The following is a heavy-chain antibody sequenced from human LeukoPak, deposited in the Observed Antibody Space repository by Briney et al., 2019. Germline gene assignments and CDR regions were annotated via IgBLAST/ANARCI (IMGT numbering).Heavy chain of an antibody. CDR3: ATTFGRTYYYDSSGVGN. CDR1: GGSISSSSYY. Sequence: SETLSLTCTVSGGSISSSSYYWGWIRQPPGKGLEWIGSIYYSGSTYYNPSLKSRVTISVDTSKNQFSLKLSFVIAADTAVYYCATTFGRTYYYDSSGVGNRGQGTLVTVSS. D-gene: IGHD3-22*01. V-gene: IGHV4-39*01. CDR2: IYYSGST. J-gene: IGHJ4*02.